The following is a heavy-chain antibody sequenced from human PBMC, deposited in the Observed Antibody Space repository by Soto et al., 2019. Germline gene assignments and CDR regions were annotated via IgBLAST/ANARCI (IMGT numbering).Heavy chain of an antibody. CDR1: RFTVSSNY. Sequence: EVQLVESGGGLIQPGGSLRLSCAASRFTVSSNYMSWVRQAPGKGLEWVSVIYSGGSTYYADSVKGRFTISRDNSKNTLYLQMNSLRAEDTAVYYCAREIVGATWAYGMDVWGQGTTVTVSS. D-gene: IGHD1-26*01. V-gene: IGHV3-53*01. CDR3: AREIVGATWAYGMDV. J-gene: IGHJ6*02. CDR2: IYSGGST.